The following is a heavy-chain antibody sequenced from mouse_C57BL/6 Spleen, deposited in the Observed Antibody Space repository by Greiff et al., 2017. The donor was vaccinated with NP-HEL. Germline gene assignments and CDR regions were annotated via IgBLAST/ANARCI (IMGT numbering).Heavy chain of an antibody. J-gene: IGHJ2*01. V-gene: IGHV1-82*01. CDR1: GYAFSSSW. CDR3: ARGYYGSRGFDY. CDR2: IYPGDGDT. Sequence: VQLVESGPELVKPGASVKISCKASGYAFSSSWMNWVKQRPGKGLEWIGRIYPGDGDTNYNGKFKGKATLTADKSSSTAYMQLSSLTSEDSAVYFCARGYYGSRGFDYWGQGTTLTVSS. D-gene: IGHD1-1*01.